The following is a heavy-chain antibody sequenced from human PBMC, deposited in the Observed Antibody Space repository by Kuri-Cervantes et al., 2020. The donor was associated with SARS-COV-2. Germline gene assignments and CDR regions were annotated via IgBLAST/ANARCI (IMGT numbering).Heavy chain of an antibody. CDR1: RGSFSGYY. J-gene: IGHJ4*02. Sequence: GSLRLSCAVYRGSFSGYYWSWIRQPPGKGLEWIGEINHSGSTNYNPSLKSRVTISVDTSKNQFSLKLSSVTAADTAVYYCARDRGRGSPRKYFDYWGQGTLVTVSS. V-gene: IGHV4-34*01. CDR3: ARDRGRGSPRKYFDY. CDR2: INHSGST. D-gene: IGHD1-14*01.